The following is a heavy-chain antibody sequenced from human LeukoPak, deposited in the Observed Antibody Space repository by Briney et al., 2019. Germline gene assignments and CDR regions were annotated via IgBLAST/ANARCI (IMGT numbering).Heavy chain of an antibody. D-gene: IGHD3-3*01. CDR1: GGSFSGYY. V-gene: IGHV4-34*01. CDR2: INHSGST. CDR3: ATNYDFWSGYSY. J-gene: IGHJ4*02. Sequence: PSETLSLTCAVYGGSFSGYYWSWIRQPPGKGLEWIGEINHSGSTNYNPSLKSRVTISVDTSKNQFSLKLSSATAADTAVYYCATNYDFWSGYSYWGQGTLVTVSS.